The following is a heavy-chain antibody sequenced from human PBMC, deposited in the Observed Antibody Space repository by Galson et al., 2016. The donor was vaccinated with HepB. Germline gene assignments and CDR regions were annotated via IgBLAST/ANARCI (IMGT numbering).Heavy chain of an antibody. CDR3: ARWRGSGEIWHIDY. V-gene: IGHV3-21*01. D-gene: IGHD2-15*01. CDR1: GFTFSSYH. J-gene: IGHJ4*02. Sequence: SLRLSCAASGFTFSSYHMTWVRQAPGEGLEWVSSITGDSNHIRYADSVRGRFTISRDHAKNSLYLQMNSLRAEDTAVYYCARWRGSGEIWHIDYWGQGTLVTVSS. CDR2: ITGDSNHI.